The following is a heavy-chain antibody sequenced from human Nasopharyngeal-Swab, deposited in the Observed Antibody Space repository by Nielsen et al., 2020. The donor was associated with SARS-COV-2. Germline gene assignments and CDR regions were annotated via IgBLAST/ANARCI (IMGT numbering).Heavy chain of an antibody. Sequence: GVPLTLPCAASSLIFCLYRMHCLRHATDKGLEWVAVISYDGSNKYYADSVKGRFTISRDNSKNTLYLQMNSLRAEDTAVYYCAKDLEAMVRGVPSGFDYWGQGTLVTVSS. CDR3: AKDLEAMVRGVPSGFDY. V-gene: IGHV3-30*18. CDR1: SLIFCLYR. J-gene: IGHJ4*02. CDR2: ISYDGSNK. D-gene: IGHD3-10*01.